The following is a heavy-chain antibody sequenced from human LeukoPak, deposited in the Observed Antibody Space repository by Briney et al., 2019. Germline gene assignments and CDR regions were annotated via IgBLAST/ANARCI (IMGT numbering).Heavy chain of an antibody. J-gene: IGHJ4*02. V-gene: IGHV5-51*01. CDR3: ARLDDYVWGPLDY. Sequence: GESLKISCQGSGYIFTSYWIGWVRQTPGIGLGLMGIIYPGDSDTRYRPPFEGHVTISVDKSISTAYLQWSSLEASDTAIYYCARLDDYVWGPLDYWGQGTLVTVSS. CDR1: GYIFTSYW. CDR2: IYPGDSDT. D-gene: IGHD3-16*01.